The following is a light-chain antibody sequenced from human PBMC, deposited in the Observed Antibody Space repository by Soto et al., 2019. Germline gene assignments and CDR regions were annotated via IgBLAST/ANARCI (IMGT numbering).Light chain of an antibody. J-gene: IGKJ2*01. V-gene: IGKV3-15*01. Sequence: EGGLTQSPATLSVSPGELATLSCRASQTVSRSLAWYQHEPGQPPRLLIYGASTRATGIPGRFSGSGSGTDFTLTISSLQSEDFAVYYCQQYIDWPPYTFGHGTKVDIK. CDR3: QQYIDWPPYT. CDR1: QTVSRS. CDR2: GAS.